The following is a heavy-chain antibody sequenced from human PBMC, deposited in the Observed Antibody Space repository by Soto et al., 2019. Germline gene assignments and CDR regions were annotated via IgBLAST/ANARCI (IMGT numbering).Heavy chain of an antibody. CDR2: ISGSGGST. D-gene: IGHD2-2*01. CDR3: AKGRDIVVVPDASFDY. J-gene: IGHJ4*02. CDR1: GFTFSSYA. Sequence: PGGSLRLSCAASGFTFSSYAMSWVRQAPGKGLEWVSAISGSGGSTYYADSVKGRFTISRDNSKNTLYLQMNSLRAEDTAVYYGAKGRDIVVVPDASFDYWGQGTLVTVSS. V-gene: IGHV3-23*01.